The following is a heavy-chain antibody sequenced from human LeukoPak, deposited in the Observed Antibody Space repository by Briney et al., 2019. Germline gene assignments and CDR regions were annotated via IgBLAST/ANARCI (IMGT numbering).Heavy chain of an antibody. V-gene: IGHV4-34*01. D-gene: IGHD3-3*01. CDR2: INHSGST. J-gene: IGHJ4*02. CDR1: GGSFSGCY. Sequence: SETLSLTCAVYGGSFSGCYWSWIRQPPGKGLEWIGEINHSGSTNYNPSLKSRVTISVDTSKNQFSLKLSSVTAADTAVYYCARGPYYDFWSGYPYYFDYWGQGTLVTVSS. CDR3: ARGPYYDFWSGYPYYFDY.